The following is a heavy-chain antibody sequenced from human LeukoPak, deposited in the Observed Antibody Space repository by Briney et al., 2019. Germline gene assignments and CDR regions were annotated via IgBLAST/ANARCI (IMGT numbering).Heavy chain of an antibody. CDR2: ISYDGSNK. Sequence: GRSLRLSCAASGFTFSSYAMHWVRQAPGKGLEWVAVISYDGSNKYYADSVKGRFTISRDNSKSTLYLQMNSLRAEDTAVYYCARDLRSSGWYYFDYWGQGTLVTVSS. D-gene: IGHD6-19*01. J-gene: IGHJ4*02. V-gene: IGHV3-30-3*01. CDR1: GFTFSSYA. CDR3: ARDLRSSGWYYFDY.